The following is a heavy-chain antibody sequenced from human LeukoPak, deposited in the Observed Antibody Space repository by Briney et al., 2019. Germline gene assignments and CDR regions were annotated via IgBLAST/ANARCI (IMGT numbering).Heavy chain of an antibody. CDR3: ARGQDY. V-gene: IGHV1-2*02. J-gene: IGHJ4*02. CDR2: INPNSGGT. CDR1: GGTFSSYA. Sequence: GASVKVSCKASGGTFSSYAISWVRQAPGQGLEWMGWINPNSGGTNYAQKFQGRVTMTRDTSISTAYMELSRLRSDDTAVYYCARGQDYWGQGTLVTVSS.